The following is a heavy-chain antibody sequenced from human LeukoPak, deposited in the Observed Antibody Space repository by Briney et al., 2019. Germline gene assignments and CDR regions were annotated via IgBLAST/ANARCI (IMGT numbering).Heavy chain of an antibody. CDR2: INPNSGGT. Sequence: ASVKVSCKASGYTFTGYYMHGVRQAPGQGREWMGWINPNSGGTNYAQKFQGRVTMTRDTSISTAYMELSRLRSDDTAVYYCARARNDYGDLNWFDPWGQGTLVTVSS. D-gene: IGHD4-17*01. V-gene: IGHV1-2*02. J-gene: IGHJ5*02. CDR3: ARARNDYGDLNWFDP. CDR1: GYTFTGYY.